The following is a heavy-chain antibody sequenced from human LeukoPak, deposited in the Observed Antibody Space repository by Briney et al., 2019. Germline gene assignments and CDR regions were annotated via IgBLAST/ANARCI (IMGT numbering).Heavy chain of an antibody. J-gene: IGHJ3*02. V-gene: IGHV3-30*18. CDR2: ISYDGSNK. Sequence: PGGSLRLSCAASGFTFSSYGMHWVRQAPGTGLEWVAVISYDGSNKYYADSVKGRFTISRDNSKNTLYLQMNSLRAEDTAVYYCAKDLSPYGSGSYSAFDIWGQGTMVTVSS. D-gene: IGHD3-10*01. CDR1: GFTFSSYG. CDR3: AKDLSPYGSGSYSAFDI.